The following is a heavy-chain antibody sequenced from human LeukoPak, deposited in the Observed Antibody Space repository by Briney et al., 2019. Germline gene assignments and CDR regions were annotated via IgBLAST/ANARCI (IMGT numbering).Heavy chain of an antibody. D-gene: IGHD3-10*01. V-gene: IGHV4-59*08. J-gene: IGHJ6*03. Sequence: SETLSLTCTVSGDSISGYYWNWIRQPPGKGLEWIGYIYYSGSTNYNPSLQSRVTISVDTSKNQFSLKLSSVTAADTAVYYCARPLVRGVNSYYFYMDVWGKGATVTISS. CDR2: IYYSGST. CDR3: ARPLVRGVNSYYFYMDV. CDR1: GDSISGYY.